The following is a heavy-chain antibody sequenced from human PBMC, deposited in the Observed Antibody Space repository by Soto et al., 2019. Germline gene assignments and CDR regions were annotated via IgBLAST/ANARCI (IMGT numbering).Heavy chain of an antibody. CDR1: GFTFSNFE. CDR3: ARAECSTPNCLTAYYSYGLDV. Sequence: GGSLRLSCAASGFTFSNFEMHWVRQAPGKGLEWVSYINTAGSTKYYAESVKGRFTISRDNARNSLFLQMNSLRAEDTAVYYCARAECSTPNCLTAYYSYGLDVWGQGTTVTVSS. CDR2: INTAGSTK. J-gene: IGHJ6*02. D-gene: IGHD2-2*01. V-gene: IGHV3-48*03.